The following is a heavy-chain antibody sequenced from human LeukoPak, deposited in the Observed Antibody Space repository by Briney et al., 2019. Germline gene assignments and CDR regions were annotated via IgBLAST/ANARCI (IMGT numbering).Heavy chain of an antibody. D-gene: IGHD1-1*01. CDR3: ARVQRTTGTTGWFDP. V-gene: IGHV1-69*13. CDR2: IIPIFDTA. J-gene: IGHJ5*02. CDR1: GGTFSSYA. Sequence: GASVKVSCKASGGTFSSYAISWVRQAPGQGLEWMGGIIPIFDTANYAQKFQGRVTITADESTSTAYMELSSLRSEDTAVYYCARVQRTTGTTGWFDPWGQGTLATVSS.